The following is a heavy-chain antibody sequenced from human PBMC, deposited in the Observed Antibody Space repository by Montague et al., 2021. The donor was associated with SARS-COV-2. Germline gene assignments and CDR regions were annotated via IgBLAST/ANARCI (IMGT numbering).Heavy chain of an antibody. J-gene: IGHJ5*02. Sequence: SETLSLTCAVYTDSFSGYYWSWIRQSPGKGLEWIGEITHSGSTNHNPSLQSRVTISVDKSKKQVSLKLRSLTAADTAVYYCARGADYDFWSGFLRYKWFGPWGQGTPVIVFS. CDR2: ITHSGST. V-gene: IGHV4-34*01. CDR1: TDSFSGYY. CDR3: ARGADYDFWSGFLRYKWFGP. D-gene: IGHD3-3*01.